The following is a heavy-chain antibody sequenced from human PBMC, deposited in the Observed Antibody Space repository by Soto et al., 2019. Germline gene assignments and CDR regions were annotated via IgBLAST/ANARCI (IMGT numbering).Heavy chain of an antibody. J-gene: IGHJ4*02. Sequence: QVQLQESGPGLVKPSQTLSLTCTVSGGSISSGGYYWSWIRQHPGKGLEWIGYIYYSGSTSYNPSLNCRVTVSVDTSKNPFSLKLSSVTAADTAVYYCAGIYSGRPGGTLRYWGQGTLVTVSS. D-gene: IGHD1-26*01. CDR2: IYYSGST. CDR1: GGSISSGGYY. CDR3: AGIYSGRPGGTLRY. V-gene: IGHV4-31*03.